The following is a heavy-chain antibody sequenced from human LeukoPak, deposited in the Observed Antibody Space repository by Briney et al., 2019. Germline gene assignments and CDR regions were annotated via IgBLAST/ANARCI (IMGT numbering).Heavy chain of an antibody. CDR3: ARRRDAYNVFDY. V-gene: IGHV3-48*03. Sequence: GGSLRLSCTASGFTFSSFEMNWVRQAPGRGLEWVSYIWRKGNPIYYADTVKGRFTISRDNAKNSLYLQMNSLRAEDTAVYYCARRRDAYNVFDYWGQGTLVTVSS. CDR2: IWRKGNPI. CDR1: GFTFSSFE. J-gene: IGHJ4*02. D-gene: IGHD5-24*01.